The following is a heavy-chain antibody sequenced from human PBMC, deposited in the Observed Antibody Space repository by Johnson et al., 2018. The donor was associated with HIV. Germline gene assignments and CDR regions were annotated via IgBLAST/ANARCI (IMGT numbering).Heavy chain of an antibody. CDR1: GFTFDDYG. Sequence: VQLVESGGSVVRPGGSLRLSCAASGFTFDDYGMSWVRQAPGKGLEWVSGINWNGGSTYYADSVKGRFTISRDNSKNTLYLQMNSLRAEDTAVYYCAKGLAAFFAFDIWGQGTMVTVSS. D-gene: IGHD3-3*01. CDR3: AKGLAAFFAFDI. V-gene: IGHV3-20*04. J-gene: IGHJ3*02. CDR2: INWNGGST.